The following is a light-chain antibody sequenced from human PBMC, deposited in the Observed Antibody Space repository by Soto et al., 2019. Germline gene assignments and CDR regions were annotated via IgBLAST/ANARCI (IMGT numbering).Light chain of an antibody. CDR1: RSDVGGYNY. J-gene: IGLJ1*01. CDR2: DVS. V-gene: IGLV2-14*01. Sequence: QSVLTQPASVSGSPGQSITISCTGTRSDVGGYNYVSWYQQHPGKAPKLMIYDVSHRPSGVSDRFSGSKSGNTASLTISGLQADDEADYYCSSYSSSNSYVFGTGTKLTVL. CDR3: SSYSSSNSYV.